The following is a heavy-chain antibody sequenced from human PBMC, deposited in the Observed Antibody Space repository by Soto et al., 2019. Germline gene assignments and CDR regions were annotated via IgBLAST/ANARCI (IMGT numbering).Heavy chain of an antibody. J-gene: IGHJ3*02. CDR1: GGSISSSSYY. CDR2: IYYSGST. CDR3: ARAYSGYDYDDAFDI. D-gene: IGHD5-12*01. Sequence: QLQLQESGPGLVKPSETLSLTCTVSGGSISSSSYYWGWIRQPPGKGLEWIGSIYYSGSTYYNPSHKSRVALAEETSKNQFSLKLSSVTAADTAVYYCARAYSGYDYDDAFDIWGQGTMVTVSS. V-gene: IGHV4-39*01.